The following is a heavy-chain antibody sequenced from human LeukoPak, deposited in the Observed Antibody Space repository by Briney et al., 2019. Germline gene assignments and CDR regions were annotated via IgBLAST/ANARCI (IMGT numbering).Heavy chain of an antibody. V-gene: IGHV3-7*01. J-gene: IGHJ6*03. Sequence: GGSLRLSCAASGFTFSNYWMSWVRQAPGKGLEWVANIKQGGSEKYYVDSVKGRFTVSRDNAKNSLYLQMNSLRAEDTAVYYCARSLYCSSITTCYRNYYYYYYMDVWGKGTTVTVSS. CDR2: IKQGGSEK. CDR1: GFTFSNYW. CDR3: ARSLYCSSITTCYRNYYYYYYMDV. D-gene: IGHD2-2*01.